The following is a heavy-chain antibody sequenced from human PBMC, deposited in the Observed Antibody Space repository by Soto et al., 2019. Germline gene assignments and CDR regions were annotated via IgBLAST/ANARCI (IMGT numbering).Heavy chain of an antibody. CDR1: GFTFSSCA. V-gene: IGHV3-23*01. Sequence: GGSLRLSCAASGFTFSSCAMSWVRQAPGKGLEWVSAISGSGGSTYYADSVKGRFTISRDNSKNTLYLQMNSLRAEDTAVYYYAKLTTRYCSSTSCRGAFDIWGQGTMVTVSS. CDR2: ISGSGGST. J-gene: IGHJ3*02. D-gene: IGHD2-2*01. CDR3: AKLTTRYCSSTSCRGAFDI.